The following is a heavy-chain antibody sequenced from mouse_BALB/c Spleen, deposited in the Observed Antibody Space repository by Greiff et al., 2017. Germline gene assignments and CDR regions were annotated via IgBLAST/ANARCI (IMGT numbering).Heavy chain of an antibody. D-gene: IGHD1-1*01. CDR3: AREPDYYGSSYPHYYAMDY. V-gene: IGHV2-6-7*01. CDR1: GFSLTGYG. CDR2: IWGDGST. J-gene: IGHJ4*01. Sequence: QVQLKESGPGLVAPSQSLSITCTVSGFSLTGYGVNWVRQPPGKGLEWLGMIWGDGSTDYNSALKSRLSISKDNSKSQVFLKMNSLQTDDTARYYCAREPDYYGSSYPHYYAMDYWGQGTSVTVSS.